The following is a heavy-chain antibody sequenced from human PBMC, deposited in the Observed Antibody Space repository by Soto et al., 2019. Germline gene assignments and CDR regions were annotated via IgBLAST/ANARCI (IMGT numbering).Heavy chain of an antibody. Sequence: SVKVSCKASGGTLSSYGIHWLRQAPGQGLEWVGGIIPMSGTSNYAQKFQGRVAISVDESTRAAYMELRSLKSEDTAMYYCARENYYGAGSYYRDAFDIWGQGTMVTVSS. V-gene: IGHV1-69*13. D-gene: IGHD3-10*01. J-gene: IGHJ3*02. CDR1: GGTLSSYG. CDR3: ARENYYGAGSYYRDAFDI. CDR2: IIPMSGTS.